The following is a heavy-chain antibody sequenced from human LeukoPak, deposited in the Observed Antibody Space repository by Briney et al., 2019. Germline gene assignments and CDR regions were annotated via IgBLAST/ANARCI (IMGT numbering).Heavy chain of an antibody. CDR2: IYHSGST. CDR1: GGSISSSSYY. J-gene: IGHJ3*02. V-gene: IGHV4-39*07. D-gene: IGHD3-10*01. Sequence: SETLSLTCTVSGGSISSSSYYWGWIRQPPGKGLEWIGSIYHSGSTYYNPSLKSRVAISVDTSKNQFSLKLSSVTAADTAVYYCARDGITMVRGVIIKTDAFDIWGQGTMVTVSS. CDR3: ARDGITMVRGVIIKTDAFDI.